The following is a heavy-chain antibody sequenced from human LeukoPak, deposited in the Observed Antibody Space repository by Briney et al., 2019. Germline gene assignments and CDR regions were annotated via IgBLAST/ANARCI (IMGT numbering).Heavy chain of an antibody. CDR2: IIPIFGTA. CDR3: ARFGIAAPETGGAGDY. V-gene: IGHV1-69*06. Sequence: ASVKVSCKASGGTFSSYAISWVRQAPGQGLEWMGGIIPIFGTANYAQKFQGRVTITADKSTSTAYMELSSLRSEDTAVYYCARFGIAAPETGGAGDYWGQGTLVTVSS. CDR1: GGTFSSYA. J-gene: IGHJ4*02. D-gene: IGHD6-13*01.